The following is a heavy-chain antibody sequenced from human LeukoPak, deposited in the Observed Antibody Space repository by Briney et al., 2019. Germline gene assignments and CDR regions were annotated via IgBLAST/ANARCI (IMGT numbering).Heavy chain of an antibody. D-gene: IGHD3-16*02. CDR3: ARAFYDYVWGSYRPIDY. J-gene: IGHJ4*02. CDR1: GYTFTGYY. V-gene: IGHV1-2*02. CDR2: INPNSGGT. Sequence: ASGKVSCKASGYTFTGYYMHWVRQAPGQGLEWMGWINPNSGGTNYAQKFQGRVTMTRDTSISTAYMELSRLRSDDTAVYYCARAFYDYVWGSYRPIDYWGQGTLVTVSS.